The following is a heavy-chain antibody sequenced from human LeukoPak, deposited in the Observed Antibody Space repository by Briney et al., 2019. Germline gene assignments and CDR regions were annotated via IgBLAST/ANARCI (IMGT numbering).Heavy chain of an antibody. CDR2: IIPILGIA. Sequence: ASVKVSCEASGGTFSSYAISWVRQAPGQGLEWMGRIIPILGIANYAQKFQGRVTITADKSTSTAYMELSSLRSEDTAVYYCATDLPRGYSGYGPPDYWGQGTLVTVSS. CDR1: GGTFSSYA. J-gene: IGHJ4*02. D-gene: IGHD5-12*01. V-gene: IGHV1-69*04. CDR3: ATDLPRGYSGYGPPDY.